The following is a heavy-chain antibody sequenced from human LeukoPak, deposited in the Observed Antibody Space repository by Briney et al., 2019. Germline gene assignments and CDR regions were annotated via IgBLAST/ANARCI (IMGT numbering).Heavy chain of an antibody. CDR1: GFTFDDYA. D-gene: IGHD3-3*01. J-gene: IGHJ4*02. V-gene: IGHV3-9*01. CDR2: ISWHSGSI. Sequence: GRCLRLSCAAYGFTFDDYAIQWVRQAAGKGLGWVAGISWHSGSIGYADSVWGGFTISRDNAKKSLYLHMDSVRDEDTHLCYCAKALGGYYDFDYCGQGTLVTVSS. CDR3: AKALGGYYDFDY.